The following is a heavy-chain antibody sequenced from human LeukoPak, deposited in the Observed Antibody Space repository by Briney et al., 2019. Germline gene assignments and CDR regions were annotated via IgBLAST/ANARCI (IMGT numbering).Heavy chain of an antibody. D-gene: IGHD3-10*01. CDR1: GYSISTGYY. CDR3: ARGGYYGSGNDFRFDP. Sequence: ASETLSLTCAVSGYSISTGYYWDWIRQPPGKGLECIGYIHYTGSTNYNPSLKSRVTISVETSKNQFSLKLKSVTAADTAAYYCARGGYYGSGNDFRFDPWGQGTLVTVSS. J-gene: IGHJ5*02. CDR2: IHYTGST. V-gene: IGHV4-38-2*01.